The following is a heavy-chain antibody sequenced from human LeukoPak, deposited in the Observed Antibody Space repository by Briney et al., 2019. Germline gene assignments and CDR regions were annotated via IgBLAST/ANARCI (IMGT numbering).Heavy chain of an antibody. CDR2: IIPIFGTA. J-gene: IGHJ4*02. D-gene: IGHD6-13*01. CDR1: GGTFSSYA. V-gene: IGHV1-69*13. Sequence: GASVKVSCKASGGTFSSYAISWVRQAPGQGLEWMGGIIPIFGTANYAQKFQGRVTITADESTSTAYMELSSLRSEDTAVYYCAREPSPVAAADLFYFDYWGQGTLVTVSS. CDR3: AREPSPVAAADLFYFDY.